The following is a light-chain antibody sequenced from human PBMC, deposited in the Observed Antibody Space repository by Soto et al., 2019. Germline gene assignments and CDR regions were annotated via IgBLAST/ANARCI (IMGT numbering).Light chain of an antibody. CDR2: EVS. CDR1: SSDVGGYNY. CDR3: TSYAGSDNWV. Sequence: QSVLTQPPSAYVSPGQSVTISCTGTSSDVGGYNYVSWYQQHPGKAPKLMIYEVSKRPSGVSDRFSGSKSGNTASLTVSGLQAEDEAYYYCTSYAGSDNWVFGGGTKLTVL. V-gene: IGLV2-8*01. J-gene: IGLJ3*02.